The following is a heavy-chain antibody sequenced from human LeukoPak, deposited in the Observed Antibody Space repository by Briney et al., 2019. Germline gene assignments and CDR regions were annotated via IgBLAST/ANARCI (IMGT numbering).Heavy chain of an antibody. CDR2: IYTSGST. J-gene: IGHJ3*02. CDR3: ARDRIPRITTIFGVVTIRSRGPDAFDI. V-gene: IGHV4-4*07. Sequence: SETLSLTCTVSGGSISSYYWSWIRQPAGKGLEWIGRIYTSGSTNYNPSLKSRVTMSVDTSKNQFSLKLSSVTAADTAVYYCARDRIPRITTIFGVVTIRSRGPDAFDIWGQGTMVTVSS. CDR1: GGSISSYY. D-gene: IGHD3-3*01.